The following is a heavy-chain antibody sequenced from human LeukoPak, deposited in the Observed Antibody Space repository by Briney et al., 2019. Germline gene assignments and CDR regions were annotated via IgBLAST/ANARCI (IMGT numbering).Heavy chain of an antibody. CDR3: AGGSGSYYLIYFDY. J-gene: IGHJ4*02. CDR2: IYHSGST. Sequence: SETLSLTCAVSGGSISSSNWWSWVRQPPGKGLEWIGEIYHSGSTNYNPSLKSRVTISVDTSKNQFSLKLSSVTAADTAVYYCAGGSGSYYLIYFDYWGQGTLVTVSS. V-gene: IGHV4-4*02. CDR1: GGSISSSNW. D-gene: IGHD1-26*01.